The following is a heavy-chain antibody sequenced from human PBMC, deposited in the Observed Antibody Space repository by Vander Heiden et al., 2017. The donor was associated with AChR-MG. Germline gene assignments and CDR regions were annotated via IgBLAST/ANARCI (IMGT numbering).Heavy chain of an antibody. CDR1: GGTFSSYA. CDR3: ASSYGDYVRSALDY. D-gene: IGHD4-17*01. J-gene: IGHJ4*02. Sequence: QVQPVQSGAEVKKPGSSVKVSCKASGGTFSSYAISWVRQAPGQGLEWMGGAIPIFGTANYEQKFQGRVTITADESTSTAYMELSSLRSEDTAVYYCASSYGDYVRSALDYWGQGTLVTVSS. CDR2: AIPIFGTA. V-gene: IGHV1-69*01.